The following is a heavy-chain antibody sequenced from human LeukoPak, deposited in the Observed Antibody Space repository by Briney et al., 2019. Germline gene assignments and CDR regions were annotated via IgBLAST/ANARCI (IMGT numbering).Heavy chain of an antibody. CDR3: AKPTVTASSVYYYDMDV. V-gene: IGHV3-23*01. CDR1: GFTFSNYA. J-gene: IGHJ6*02. D-gene: IGHD2-21*02. CDR2: ISGSGST. Sequence: GGSLRLSCAASGFTFSNYAMSWVRQAPGKGLEWVSDISGSGSTYYADSVKGRFTISRDNSKNTLYLQMNSLRAEETAVYYCAKPTVTASSVYYYDMDVWGQGTTVTVSS.